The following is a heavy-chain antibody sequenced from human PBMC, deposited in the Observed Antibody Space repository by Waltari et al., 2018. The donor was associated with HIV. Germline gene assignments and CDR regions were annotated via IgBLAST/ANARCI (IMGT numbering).Heavy chain of an antibody. D-gene: IGHD2-8*01. CDR2: IYYSGST. CDR1: GGSISSSSYY. Sequence: QLQLQESGPGLVKPSETLSLTCTVPGGSISSSSYYWGWIRQPPGKGLEWIGSIYYSGSTYYNPSLKSRVTISVDTSKNQFSLKLSSVTAADTAVYYCARADIVLMVYAPHFDYWGQGTLVTVSS. J-gene: IGHJ4*02. CDR3: ARADIVLMVYAPHFDY. V-gene: IGHV4-39*01.